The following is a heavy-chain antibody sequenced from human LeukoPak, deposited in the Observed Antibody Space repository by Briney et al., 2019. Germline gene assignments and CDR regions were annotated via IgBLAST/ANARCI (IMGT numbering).Heavy chain of an antibody. J-gene: IGHJ4*02. CDR2: ISYDGSNK. Sequence: PGGSLRLSCAASGFTFSSYGMHWVRQAPGKGLEWVAVISYDGSNKYYADSVKGRFTISRDNSKNTLYLQMNSLRAEDTAVYYCAAEGYYDSSGYTPFDYWGQGTLVTVSS. V-gene: IGHV3-30*03. CDR1: GFTFSSYG. D-gene: IGHD3-22*01. CDR3: AAEGYYDSSGYTPFDY.